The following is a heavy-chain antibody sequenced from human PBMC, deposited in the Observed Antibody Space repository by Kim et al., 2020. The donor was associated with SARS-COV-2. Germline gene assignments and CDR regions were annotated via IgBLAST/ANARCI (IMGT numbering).Heavy chain of an antibody. J-gene: IGHJ3*02. V-gene: IGHV4-30-2*04. CDR2: ST. CDR3: ARAPFAFDI. Sequence: STYYHPSLKSRVTISVDTSKNQFSLKLSSVTAADTAVYYCARAPFAFDIWGQGTMVTVSS.